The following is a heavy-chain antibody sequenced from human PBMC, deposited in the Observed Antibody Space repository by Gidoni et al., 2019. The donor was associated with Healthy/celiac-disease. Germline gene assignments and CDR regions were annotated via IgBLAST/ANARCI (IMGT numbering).Heavy chain of an antibody. D-gene: IGHD2-2*01. CDR1: GFTFSSYE. Sequence: EVQLVESGGGLVQPGGSLRLSCAASGFTFSSYEMNWVRQAQGKGLEWVSYISSSGSTIYYADSVKGRFTISRDNAKNSLYLQMNSLRAEDTAVYYCASHLFLGRQLPNFDYWGQGTLVTVSS. CDR3: ASHLFLGRQLPNFDY. V-gene: IGHV3-48*03. CDR2: ISSSGSTI. J-gene: IGHJ4*02.